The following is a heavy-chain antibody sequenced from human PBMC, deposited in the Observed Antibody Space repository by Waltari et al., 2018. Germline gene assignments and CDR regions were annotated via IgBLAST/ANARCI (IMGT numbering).Heavy chain of an antibody. CDR2: IYHSGIT. V-gene: IGHV4-38-2*02. Sequence: QVQLQESGPGLVKPSETLSLTCAVSGYSISSGYYWGWIRQPPGKGLEWIGSIYHSGITYYNPSLKSRVTISVDTSKNQFSLKLSSVTAADTAVYYCARDLGSNYDFWSGYSPRYFDYWGQGTLVTVSS. CDR3: ARDLGSNYDFWSGYSPRYFDY. J-gene: IGHJ4*02. D-gene: IGHD3-3*01. CDR1: GYSISSGYY.